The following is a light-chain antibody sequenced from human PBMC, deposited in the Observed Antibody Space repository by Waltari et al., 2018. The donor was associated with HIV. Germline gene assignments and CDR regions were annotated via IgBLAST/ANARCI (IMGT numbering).Light chain of an antibody. V-gene: IGLV1-47*01. J-gene: IGLJ2*01. CDR2: RKN. Sequence: QSLLTQPPSASGTPGHRITLTCSGSSSNTGTHHVCWYQPLPGPDHQLPGTAPKRLIYRKNQRPSGVPDRFSGSKSGTSASLAISGLRSEDEADYYCATWDDTLSGHVVFGGGTKLNVL. CDR3: ATWDDTLSGHVV. CDR1: SSNTGTHH.